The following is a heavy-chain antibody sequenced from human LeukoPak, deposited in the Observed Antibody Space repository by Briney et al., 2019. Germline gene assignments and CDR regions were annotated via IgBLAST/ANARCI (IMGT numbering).Heavy chain of an antibody. CDR3: ARGRGKYYGSGSYYFDY. J-gene: IGHJ4*02. V-gene: IGHV4-34*01. CDR1: GVSFSGYY. Sequence: PSETLSLTCAVYGVSFSGYYWSWIRQPPGKGLEWIGEINHSGSTNYNPSVKSRVTISVDKSKNQFSLKLSSVTAADTAVYYCARGRGKYYGSGSYYFDYWGQGTLVTVSS. CDR2: INHSGST. D-gene: IGHD3-10*01.